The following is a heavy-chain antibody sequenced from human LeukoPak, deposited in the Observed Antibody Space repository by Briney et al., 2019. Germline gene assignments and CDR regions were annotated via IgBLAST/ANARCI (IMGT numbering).Heavy chain of an antibody. CDR2: ISAYNGNT. J-gene: IGHJ3*02. V-gene: IGHV1-18*01. D-gene: IGHD1-26*01. CDR3: ARWDLNLDAFDI. CDR1: GYTFTNYG. Sequence: ASVKVSCKASGYTFTNYGISGVRQAPGQGGEGMGWISAYNGNTNYAQKLQGRVTMTTDTSTNTAYMELRSLRSDDTVVYYCARWDLNLDAFDIWGQGTMVTVSS.